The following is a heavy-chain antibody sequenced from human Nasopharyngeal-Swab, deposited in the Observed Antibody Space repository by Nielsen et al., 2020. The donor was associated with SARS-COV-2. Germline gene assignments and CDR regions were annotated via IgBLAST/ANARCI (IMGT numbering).Heavy chain of an antibody. J-gene: IGHJ4*02. CDR2: ISSSGSTI. V-gene: IGHV3-48*03. Sequence: GGSLRLSCAASGFTFSSYEMNWVRQAPGKGLEWVSYISSSGSTIYYADSVKGRFTISRDNAKNSLYLQMNSLRAEDTAVYYCARDYSGYDWAPGYWGQGTLVTVSS. D-gene: IGHD5-12*01. CDR1: GFTFSSYE. CDR3: ARDYSGYDWAPGY.